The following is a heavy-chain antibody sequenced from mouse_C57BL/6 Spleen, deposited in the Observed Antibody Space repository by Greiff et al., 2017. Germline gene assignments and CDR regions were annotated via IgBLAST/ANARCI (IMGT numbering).Heavy chain of an antibody. CDR2: INPSNGGT. CDR3: ARSPYYYGSNYGYFDF. J-gene: IGHJ1*03. D-gene: IGHD1-1*01. Sequence: QVQLKEPGTELVKPGASVKLSCKASGYTFTSYWMHWVKQRPGQGLEWIGNINPSNGGTNYNEKFKSKATLTVDKSSSTAYMQLSSLTSEDSAVYYCARSPYYYGSNYGYFDFWGTGTTVTVSS. V-gene: IGHV1-53*01. CDR1: GYTFTSYW.